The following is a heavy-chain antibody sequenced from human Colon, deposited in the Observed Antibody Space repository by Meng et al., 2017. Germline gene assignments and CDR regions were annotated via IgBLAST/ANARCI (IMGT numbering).Heavy chain of an antibody. V-gene: IGHV3-23*01. CDR3: ATQNFDY. J-gene: IGHJ4*02. CDR2: IRANGDT. Sequence: GESLKFSCAASGFPLDNYAMSWVRQAPGKGLDWVSTIRANGDTYYVDSVKGRFIISRDDSTNTLSLQMNGLRGDDSAVYFCATQNFDYWGQGTLVTVSS. CDR1: GFPLDNYA.